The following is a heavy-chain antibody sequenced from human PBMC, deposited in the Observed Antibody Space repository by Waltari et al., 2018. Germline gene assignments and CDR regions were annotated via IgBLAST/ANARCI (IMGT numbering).Heavy chain of an antibody. CDR3: ARDRYDSSGYGFFDY. Sequence: QVQLVQSGAEVKKPGASVKVSCKASGYTFTGYYMHWVRHAPGQGLEWMGWINPNSGGTNYAQKFQGRVTMTRDTSISTAYMELSRLRSDDTAVYYCARDRYDSSGYGFFDYWGQGTLVTVSS. CDR1: GYTFTGYY. CDR2: INPNSGGT. V-gene: IGHV1-2*02. J-gene: IGHJ4*02. D-gene: IGHD3-22*01.